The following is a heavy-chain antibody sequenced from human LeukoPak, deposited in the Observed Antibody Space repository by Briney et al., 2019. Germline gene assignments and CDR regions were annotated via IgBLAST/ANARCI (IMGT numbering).Heavy chain of an antibody. D-gene: IGHD3-3*01. CDR3: ARSGGILEWSRNREEIDY. Sequence: ASVKVSCKASGYTFTGYYMHWVRQAPGQGLEWMGWINPNSGGTNYAQKFQGRVTMTRDTSISTAYMELSRLRSDDTAVYYCARSGGILEWSRNREEIDYWGQGTLVTVSS. CDR2: INPNSGGT. CDR1: GYTFTGYY. J-gene: IGHJ4*02. V-gene: IGHV1-2*02.